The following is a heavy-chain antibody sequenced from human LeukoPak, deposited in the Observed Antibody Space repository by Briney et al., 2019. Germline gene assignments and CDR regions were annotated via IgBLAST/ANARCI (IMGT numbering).Heavy chain of an antibody. D-gene: IGHD6-25*01. CDR2: IYYSGTT. CDR3: ARGGGGIAADY. Sequence: PSETLSLTCNVSAGSISNHYWSWIRQPPAKGLEWIGYIYYSGTTNYTPSLKSRVTMSVDTSRNQFSLKLTSVIAADTAIYFCARGGGGIAADYWGPGALVTVSS. J-gene: IGHJ4*02. V-gene: IGHV4-59*11. CDR1: AGSISNHY.